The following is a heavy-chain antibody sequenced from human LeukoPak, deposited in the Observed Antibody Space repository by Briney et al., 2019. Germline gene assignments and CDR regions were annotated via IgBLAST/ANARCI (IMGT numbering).Heavy chain of an antibody. CDR1: GFTVSSNY. CDR3: AREGSQGSGSYFGY. CDR2: IYRDGST. D-gene: IGHD3-10*01. J-gene: IGHJ4*02. V-gene: IGHV3-66*01. Sequence: GGSLTLSCAASGFTVSSNYMGWVRQAPGKGLEWVSVIYRDGSTYNADSVKGRFTISRDNSKNTLYLQMNSLRAEDTAVYYCAREGSQGSGSYFGYWGQGTLVTVSS.